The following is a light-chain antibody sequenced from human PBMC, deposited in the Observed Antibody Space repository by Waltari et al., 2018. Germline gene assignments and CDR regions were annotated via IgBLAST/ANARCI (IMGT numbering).Light chain of an antibody. CDR3: QQRSNLFT. CDR2: DAS. V-gene: IGKV3-11*01. CDR1: QSVSSY. Sequence: EIVLTQSPATLSLSPGARATLSCRASQSVSSYLAWYQQKPGQAPRLLIYDASNRATGIPARFSGSGSGTDFTLTISSLEPEDFAVDYCQQRSNLFTFGPGTKVDIK. J-gene: IGKJ3*01.